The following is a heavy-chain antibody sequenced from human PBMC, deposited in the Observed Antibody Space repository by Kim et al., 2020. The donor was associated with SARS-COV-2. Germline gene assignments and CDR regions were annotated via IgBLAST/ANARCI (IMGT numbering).Heavy chain of an antibody. CDR3: ARGRTVLAGD. J-gene: IGHJ4*02. V-gene: IGHV1-3*01. Sequence: NTRYSRKFQSRVTITRDTSASTAYMELSSLRSEDSAVYYCARGRTVLAGDWGQETLVTVSS. D-gene: IGHD4-4*01. CDR2: NT.